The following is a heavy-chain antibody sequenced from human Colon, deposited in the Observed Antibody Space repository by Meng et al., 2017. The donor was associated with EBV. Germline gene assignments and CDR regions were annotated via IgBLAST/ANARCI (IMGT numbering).Heavy chain of an antibody. J-gene: IGHJ5*02. V-gene: IGHV4-4*02. CDR2: IYHSGST. D-gene: IGHD3-10*01. CDR3: AKVQSSGRFSWFDP. CDR1: GGSLSSYNW. Sequence: VLLQDAGPGLVMLSETLSLTCAVSGGSLSSYNWWSWVRLAPGKGLEWIGEIYHSGSTNSNPSLRSRLTLSVDKSKNQISLKLTSVTAADTALYYCAKVQSSGRFSWFDPWGQGTLVTVSS.